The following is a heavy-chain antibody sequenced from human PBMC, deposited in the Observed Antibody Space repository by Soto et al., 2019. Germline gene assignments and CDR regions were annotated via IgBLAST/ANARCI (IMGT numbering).Heavy chain of an antibody. CDR3: AAWAAASTGYFDY. V-gene: IGHV1-2*02. J-gene: IGHJ4*02. CDR1: GYTFTGYY. Sequence: QVQLVQSGAEVKKPGASVKVSCKASGYTFTGYYMHWVRQAPGQGLEWLGWFNSNSGGTNYAQKFQGRVTMTRDTSISTAYMELRRLRSDDTAVYYCAAWAAASTGYFDYWGQGTLVTVSS. CDR2: FNSNSGGT. D-gene: IGHD6-13*01.